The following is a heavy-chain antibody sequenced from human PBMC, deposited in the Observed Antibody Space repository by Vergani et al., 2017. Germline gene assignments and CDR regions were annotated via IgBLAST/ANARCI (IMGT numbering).Heavy chain of an antibody. CDR1: GYTFTSYG. D-gene: IGHD3-10*01. J-gene: IGHJ5*02. CDR2: ISAYNGNT. Sequence: QVQLVQSGAEVKKPGASVKVSCKASGYTFTSYGISWVRQAPEQGLEWMGWISAYNGNTNYAQKLQGRVTMTTDTSTSTAYMELRSLRSDDTAVYYCARFLYAVFRTKYGSGSYGGFDPWGQGTLVTVSS. V-gene: IGHV1-18*01. CDR3: ARFLYAVFRTKYGSGSYGGFDP.